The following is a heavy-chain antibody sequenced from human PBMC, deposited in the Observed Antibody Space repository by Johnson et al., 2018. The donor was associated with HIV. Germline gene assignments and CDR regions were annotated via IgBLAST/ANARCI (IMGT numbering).Heavy chain of an antibody. Sequence: QVQLVESGGGLVKPGRSLRLSCAASGFTFRTYAMHWVRQAPGKGLEWVAVISYDGSNKYYADSVKGRFTISRDNSKNTLYLQMNNLRAEDTALYYCAKDRGLSPPGDAFDIWGQGTMVTVSS. D-gene: IGHD3/OR15-3a*01. CDR2: ISYDGSNK. J-gene: IGHJ3*02. CDR1: GFTFRTYA. CDR3: AKDRGLSPPGDAFDI. V-gene: IGHV3-30*04.